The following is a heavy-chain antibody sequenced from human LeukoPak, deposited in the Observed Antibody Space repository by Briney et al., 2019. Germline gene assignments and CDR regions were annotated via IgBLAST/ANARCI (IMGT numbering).Heavy chain of an antibody. J-gene: IGHJ4*02. CDR1: GGSIGSSSYY. CDR2: IFHSGST. V-gene: IGHV4-39*01. D-gene: IGHD4-11*01. Sequence: SETLSLTCTVSGGSIGSSSYYWGWIRQPPGKGLEWIGSIFHSGSTYYNPSLKSRVTISVDTSKNQFSLELSSVTATDTAVYYCARLPYSNYPYFDYWGQGTLVTVSS. CDR3: ARLPYSNYPYFDY.